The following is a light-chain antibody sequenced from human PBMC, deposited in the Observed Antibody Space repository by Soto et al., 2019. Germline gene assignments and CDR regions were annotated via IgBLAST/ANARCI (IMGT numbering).Light chain of an antibody. J-gene: IGLJ2*01. CDR1: SSDVGAFNF. CDR2: DVR. Sequence: QSALTQPASVSGSPGQSITISCTGTSSDVGAFNFVSWYQQHPGKAPKLMIYDVRHRPSGVCDRFSGSKSGNTASLTIYGLQAEDEADYYCTSHTTTSPPVLFGGGTKVTVL. V-gene: IGLV2-14*03. CDR3: TSHTTTSPPVL.